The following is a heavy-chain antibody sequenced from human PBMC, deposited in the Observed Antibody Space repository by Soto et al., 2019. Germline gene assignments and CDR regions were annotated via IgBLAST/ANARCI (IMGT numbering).Heavy chain of an antibody. CDR2: INHSGST. J-gene: IGHJ6*02. V-gene: IGHV4-34*01. Sequence: QVQLQQWGAGLLKPSETLSLTCAVYGGSFSGYYWSWIRQPPGKGLEWIGEINHSGSTNYNPSLKSRGTISVDTSKNQFSLKLSSVTAADTAVYYCARVGGSGSSPYYYYYYGMDVWGQGTTVTVSS. D-gene: IGHD3-10*01. CDR1: GGSFSGYY. CDR3: ARVGGSGSSPYYYYYYGMDV.